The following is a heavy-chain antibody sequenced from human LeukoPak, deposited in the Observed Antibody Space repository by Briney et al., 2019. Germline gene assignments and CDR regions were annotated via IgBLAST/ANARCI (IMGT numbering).Heavy chain of an antibody. CDR2: FDPEDGET. CDR3: ATQMVDSSGYYYFQFDY. D-gene: IGHD3-22*01. J-gene: IGHJ4*02. CDR1: GGTFSSYA. V-gene: IGHV1-24*01. Sequence: ASVKVSCTASGGTFSSYAISWVRQAPGKGLEWMGGFDPEDGETIYAQKFQGRVTMTEDTSTDTAYMELSSLRSEDTAVYYCATQMVDSSGYYYFQFDYWGQGTLVTVSS.